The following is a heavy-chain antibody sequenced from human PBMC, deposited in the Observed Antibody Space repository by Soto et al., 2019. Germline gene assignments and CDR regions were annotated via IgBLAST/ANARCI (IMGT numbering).Heavy chain of an antibody. V-gene: IGHV4-59*01. D-gene: IGHD3-10*01. Sequence: PSETLSLTCSVSGGSIGNYYWSWIRQPPGKGLEWIGYIYYSETTNYNPSLKSRVTMSVDTSKNQFSLKLSSVTAADTAVYYCARVWGGAFDIWGQGTMVTVS. CDR3: ARVWGGAFDI. CDR1: GGSIGNYY. J-gene: IGHJ3*02. CDR2: IYYSETT.